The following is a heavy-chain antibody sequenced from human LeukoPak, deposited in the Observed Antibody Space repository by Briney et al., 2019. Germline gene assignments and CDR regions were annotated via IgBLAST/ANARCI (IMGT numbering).Heavy chain of an antibody. CDR2: IYHSGST. J-gene: IGHJ4*02. CDR3: ARGGSYHLPGDY. V-gene: IGHV4-30-2*01. CDR1: GGSISSGGYY. D-gene: IGHD1-26*01. Sequence: TLSLTCTFSGGSISSGGYYWNWIRQPPGKGLEWIGYIYHSGSTYYNPSLKSRVTISVDTSKNQFSLKLNSVTAADTAVYYCARGGSYHLPGDYWGQGTLVTVSS.